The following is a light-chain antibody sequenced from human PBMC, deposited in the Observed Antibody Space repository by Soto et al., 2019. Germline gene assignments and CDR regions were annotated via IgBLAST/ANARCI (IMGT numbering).Light chain of an antibody. Sequence: AIRMTQSPSSLSASTGDRVTITCRASQGIINYLDWYHQKPGKAPKLLIYGASTLQSGVPSRFSGRGSGTDFTLTISYLQSEDFATYYCQQYYAYPRTVGQGTKVDI. CDR2: GAS. V-gene: IGKV1-8*01. CDR1: QGIINY. CDR3: QQYYAYPRT. J-gene: IGKJ1*01.